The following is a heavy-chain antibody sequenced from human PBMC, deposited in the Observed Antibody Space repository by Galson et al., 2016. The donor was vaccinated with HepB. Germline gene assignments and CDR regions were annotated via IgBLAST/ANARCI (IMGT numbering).Heavy chain of an antibody. CDR3: ATGTAAGTAFRY. V-gene: IGHV6-1*01. Sequence: SETLSLTCAISGDSLSSNVAAWFWIRQSPSRGLEWLGRTYYRPKWYYDYAVSVKSRVAINVDTSKNQFSLRLNFVTPEDTAIYYCATGTAAGTAFRYWGQGTLVTVSS. D-gene: IGHD6-13*01. J-gene: IGHJ4*02. CDR2: TYYRPKWYY. CDR1: GDSLSSNVAA.